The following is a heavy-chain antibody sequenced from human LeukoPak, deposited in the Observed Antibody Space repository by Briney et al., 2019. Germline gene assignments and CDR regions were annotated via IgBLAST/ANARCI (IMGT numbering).Heavy chain of an antibody. Sequence: GGSLRLSCAACGFTFSSYDMHWVRQATGKGLEWVSAIGTAGGTYYPGSVKGRFTVSRDNAKNSLYLQMNSLRAEDTAVYYCARLVSHLDPWGQGTLVTVSS. J-gene: IGHJ5*02. CDR2: IGTAGGT. D-gene: IGHD6-6*01. CDR1: GFTFSSYD. CDR3: ARLVSHLDP. V-gene: IGHV3-13*01.